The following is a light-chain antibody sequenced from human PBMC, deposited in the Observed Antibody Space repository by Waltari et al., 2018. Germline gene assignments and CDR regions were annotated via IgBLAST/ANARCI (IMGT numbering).Light chain of an antibody. CDR1: QSISSW. V-gene: IGKV1-5*01. CDR2: DAS. J-gene: IGKJ1*01. CDR3: QQSASYWT. Sequence: IQMTQSPSTLSASVGDRVTITCRASQSISSWLAWYQQKPGKAPKVLIYDASTLESGVPSRFSGSGSGTEFTLTISSLQPDDFATYYCQQSASYWTFGQGTKVDIK.